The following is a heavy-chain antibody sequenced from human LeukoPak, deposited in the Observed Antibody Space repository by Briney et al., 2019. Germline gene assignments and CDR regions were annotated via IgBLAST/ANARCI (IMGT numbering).Heavy chain of an antibody. Sequence: GGSLRLSCAASGFTFSNYAMSWVRQAPGKGLEWVSAISGGGGSTYYADSVKGRFTISRDNSKNTLYLQMNSLRAEDTAVYYCAKNKVAPLSLSWFDPWGQGTLVTVSS. D-gene: IGHD3-16*02. J-gene: IGHJ5*02. CDR1: GFTFSNYA. CDR2: ISGGGGST. CDR3: AKNKVAPLSLSWFDP. V-gene: IGHV3-23*01.